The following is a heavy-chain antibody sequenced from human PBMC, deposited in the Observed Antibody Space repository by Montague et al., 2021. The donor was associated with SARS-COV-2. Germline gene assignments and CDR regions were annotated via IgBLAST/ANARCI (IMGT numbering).Heavy chain of an antibody. Sequence: SLRLSCAASGFTVSSNYMSWVRQAPGKGLEWVSVIYSGGSTYYADSVKGRFTISRDNSKNTLYLQMNSLRAEDTAVHYCARGYSSGWSYYFDYWGQGTLVTVSS. CDR2: IYSGGST. CDR3: ARGYSSGWSYYFDY. D-gene: IGHD6-19*01. V-gene: IGHV3-66*01. J-gene: IGHJ4*02. CDR1: GFTVSSNY.